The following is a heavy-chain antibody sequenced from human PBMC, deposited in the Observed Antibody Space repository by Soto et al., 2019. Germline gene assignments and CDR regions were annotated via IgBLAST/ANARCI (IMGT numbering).Heavy chain of an antibody. D-gene: IGHD3-22*01. J-gene: IGHJ3*02. CDR2: IYYSGST. CDR1: GGSNSSYY. V-gene: IGHV4-59*01. Sequence: QVQLQESGPGLAKPSETLSLTCTVSGGSNSSYYWSWIRQPPGKGLEWIGYIYYSGSTNYNPSLKSRVTISVDTSKNQFSLKLSSVTAADTAVYYCARDPTYYYDSSGHAFDIWGQGTMVTVSS. CDR3: ARDPTYYYDSSGHAFDI.